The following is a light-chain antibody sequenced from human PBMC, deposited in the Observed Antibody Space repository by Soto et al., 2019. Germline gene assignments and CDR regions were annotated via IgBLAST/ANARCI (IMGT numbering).Light chain of an antibody. CDR3: QQYNYWPRT. Sequence: EIVMTQSPATLSVSPGERATLSCRASQSVSSNLAWYQQKPGQAPRLLMSGASTRATEIPARFSGSGSGTEFTLTISSLQSEDFAVYFCQQYNYWPRTFGQGTKVDIK. J-gene: IGKJ1*01. CDR2: GAS. CDR1: QSVSSN. V-gene: IGKV3-15*01.